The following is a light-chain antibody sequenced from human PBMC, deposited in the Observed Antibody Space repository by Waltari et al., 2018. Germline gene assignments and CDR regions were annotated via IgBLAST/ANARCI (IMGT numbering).Light chain of an antibody. CDR1: QSVLYSSSNKNN. J-gene: IGKJ2*01. CDR3: QQYYTTPRT. V-gene: IGKV4-1*01. CDR2: WAS. Sequence: DIVMTQSPDSLAVSLGERATINCKSSQSVLYSSSNKNNLAWYQQKPGQPPKLLIYWASTRESGVPYRFSGSGSGTDFTLTISSLQAEDVAVYYCQQYYTTPRTFGQGTKLEIK.